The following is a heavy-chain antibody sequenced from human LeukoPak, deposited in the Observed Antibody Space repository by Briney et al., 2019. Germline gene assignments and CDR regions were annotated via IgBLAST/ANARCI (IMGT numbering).Heavy chain of an antibody. CDR1: GYNFAYYW. D-gene: IGHD1-26*01. CDR2: IYPNDSDT. J-gene: IGHJ4*02. V-gene: IGHV5-51*01. Sequence: GESLKISCESSGYNFAYYWIGWVRQMPGKGLEWMGIIYPNDSDTRYSPSFQGHVTISADKSISTAYLQWSSLKASDTAMYYCARRGVVGSKVFDYWGQGTLVTVSS. CDR3: ARRGVVGSKVFDY.